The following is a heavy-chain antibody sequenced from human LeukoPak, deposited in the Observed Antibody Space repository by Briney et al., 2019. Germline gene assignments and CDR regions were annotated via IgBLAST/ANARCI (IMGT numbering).Heavy chain of an antibody. Sequence: SETLSLTYTVPGGSISSYYWSWIRQPPGKGLEWIGYIYYSGSTNYNPSLKSRVTISVDTSKNQFALKLSSVTAADTAVYYCARGGEYSSSWHYYYYYYGMDVWGQGTTVTVSS. CDR1: GGSISSYY. D-gene: IGHD6-13*01. CDR3: ARGGEYSSSWHYYYYYYGMDV. CDR2: IYYSGST. J-gene: IGHJ6*02. V-gene: IGHV4-59*01.